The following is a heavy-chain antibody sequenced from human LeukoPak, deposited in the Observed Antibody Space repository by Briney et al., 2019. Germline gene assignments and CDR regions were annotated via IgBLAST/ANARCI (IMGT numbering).Heavy chain of an antibody. CDR3: ARAIRYCSGGSCYGWFDP. CDR2: INPNSGGT. J-gene: IGHJ5*02. D-gene: IGHD2-15*01. V-gene: IGHV1-2*02. CDR1: GYIFTGYY. Sequence: ASVKVSCKASGYIFTGYYMHWVRQAPGQGLEWMGWINPNSGGTNYAQKFQGRVTMTRDTSISTAYMELSRLRSDDTAVYYCARAIRYCSGGSCYGWFDPWGQGTLVTVSS.